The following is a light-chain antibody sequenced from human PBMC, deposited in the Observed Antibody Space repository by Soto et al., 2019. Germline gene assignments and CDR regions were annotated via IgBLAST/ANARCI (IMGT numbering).Light chain of an antibody. CDR1: SSDVGGYNY. CDR3: SSRAGSAPYV. Sequence: QSVLTQPPSASGSPGQSVTISCTGTSSDVGGYNYVSWYQQHPGKAPKLMVYEVTKRPSGVPDRFSGSKSGNTASLTVSGLQADDEADYYCSSRAGSAPYVFGTGTKVTLL. V-gene: IGLV2-8*01. J-gene: IGLJ1*01. CDR2: EVT.